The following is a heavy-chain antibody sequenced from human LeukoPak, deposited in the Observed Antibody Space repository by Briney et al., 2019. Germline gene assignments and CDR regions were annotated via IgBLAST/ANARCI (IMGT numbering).Heavy chain of an antibody. D-gene: IGHD6-6*01. V-gene: IGHV3-23*01. CDR1: GFILSTYA. Sequence: GGSLRLSCAASGFILSTYAMNWVRQAPGKGLECVSTISGSGINTYYADSVKGRFTISRDDSKNTLYLQMNSLRAEDTAMYYCAKDLIAARRSGGYYYYMDVWGKGTTVTVSS. CDR2: ISGSGINT. J-gene: IGHJ6*03. CDR3: AKDLIAARRSGGYYYYMDV.